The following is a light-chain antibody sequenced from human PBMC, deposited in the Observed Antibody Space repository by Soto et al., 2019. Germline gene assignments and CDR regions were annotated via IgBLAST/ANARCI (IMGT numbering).Light chain of an antibody. CDR1: SGDVATYNF. CDR3: SSYAGSNKVV. J-gene: IGLJ2*01. V-gene: IGLV2-8*01. CDR2: EVT. Sequence: QSALTQPPSASGSPGQSVTISCTGTSGDVATYNFVSWYQQHPGKAPKLTIYEVTKRPSGVPDRFSGSKSGNTASLTVSGLQAEDEADYYCSSYAGSNKVVFGGGTKLTVL.